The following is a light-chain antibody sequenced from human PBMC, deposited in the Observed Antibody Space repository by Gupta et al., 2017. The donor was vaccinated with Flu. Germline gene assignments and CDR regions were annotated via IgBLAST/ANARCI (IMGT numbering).Light chain of an antibody. V-gene: IGLV6-57*01. Sequence: TVTISCTRSSGSIASNYVQWYQQRPGSSPTTVIYEDNQRPSGVPDRFSGSIDSSSNSASLTISGLKTEDEADYYCQSYDSISWVFGGGTKLTVL. CDR1: SGSIASNY. CDR3: QSYDSISWV. J-gene: IGLJ3*02. CDR2: EDN.